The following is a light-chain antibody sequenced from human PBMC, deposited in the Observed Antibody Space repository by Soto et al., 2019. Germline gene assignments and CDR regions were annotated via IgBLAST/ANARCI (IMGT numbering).Light chain of an antibody. CDR1: QNVSNNY. J-gene: IGKJ1*01. V-gene: IGKV3-20*01. Sequence: EIVLTQSPGTLSLSPGERATRSCRARQNVSNNYLPSYKQKPGQAPRLLIYGASNRATGIPDRFSGSGSGTDFTLTISRLEPEDFAVYYCQQYGSSGTFGQGTKVDIK. CDR3: QQYGSSGT. CDR2: GAS.